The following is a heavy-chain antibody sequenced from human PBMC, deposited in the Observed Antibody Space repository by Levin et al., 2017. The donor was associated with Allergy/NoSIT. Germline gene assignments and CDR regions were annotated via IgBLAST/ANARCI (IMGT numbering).Heavy chain of an antibody. CDR1: GGSISSYY. CDR2: IYYSGST. CDR3: ARVAVDDAFDI. D-gene: IGHD6-19*01. J-gene: IGHJ3*02. V-gene: IGHV4-59*01. Sequence: SETLSLTCTVSGGSISSYYWSWIRQPPGKGLEWIGYIYYSGSTNYNPSLKSRVTISVDTSKNQFSLKLSSVTAADTAVYYCARVAVDDAFDIWGQGTMVTVSS.